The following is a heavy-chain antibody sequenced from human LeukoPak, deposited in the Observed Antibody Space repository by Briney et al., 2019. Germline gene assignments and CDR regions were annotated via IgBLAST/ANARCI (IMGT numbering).Heavy chain of an antibody. Sequence: PGRSLRLSCAASGFTFSNYAMHWVRQAPGKGLEWVAVISYDGSHKYYADSVKGRFTISRDNSKNTLYLQMNSLRAEDTAVYYCARSLATSYYYMDVWGKGTTVTVSS. CDR2: ISYDGSHK. J-gene: IGHJ6*03. V-gene: IGHV3-30*04. CDR1: GFTFSNYA. D-gene: IGHD5-12*01. CDR3: ARSLATSYYYMDV.